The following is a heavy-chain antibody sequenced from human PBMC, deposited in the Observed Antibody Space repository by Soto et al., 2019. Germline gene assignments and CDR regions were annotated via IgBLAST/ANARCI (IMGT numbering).Heavy chain of an antibody. J-gene: IGHJ2*01. D-gene: IGHD6-13*01. Sequence: QVQLVESGGGVIQPGRSLRLSCAASGFTFSTYGMHWVRQAPGKGLEWVTVISYDGSNKYYADSVKGRFTISRDNSKNTLYLQMISLRAEDTAVYYCANAAAAGDYWYFDLWGRGTLVTVSS. V-gene: IGHV3-30*18. CDR2: ISYDGSNK. CDR3: ANAAAAGDYWYFDL. CDR1: GFTFSTYG.